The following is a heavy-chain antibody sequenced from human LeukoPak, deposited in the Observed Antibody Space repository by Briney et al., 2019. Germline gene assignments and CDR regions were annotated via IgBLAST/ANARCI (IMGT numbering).Heavy chain of an antibody. CDR2: ISSGSSYI. D-gene: IGHD4-17*01. CDR1: GFTFSSYS. CDR3: AKDLGIYGDYFWAFDY. V-gene: IGHV3-21*04. J-gene: IGHJ4*02. Sequence: GGSLRLSCAASGFTFSSYSMNWVRQAPGKGLEWVSSISSGSSYIYYADSVKGRFTISRDNAKNSLYLQMNSLRAEDTAVYFCAKDLGIYGDYFWAFDYWGQGTLVTVSS.